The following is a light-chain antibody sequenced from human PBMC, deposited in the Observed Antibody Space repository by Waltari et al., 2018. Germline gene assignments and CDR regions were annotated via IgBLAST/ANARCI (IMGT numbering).Light chain of an antibody. J-gene: IGKJ1*01. V-gene: IGKV1-5*03. CDR2: EES. CDR1: QSISSW. Sequence: DIQMTQSPSTLSADVGDSVTITCRASQSISSWLAWYQQKPGNAPKLLIYEESNLQSGVPSRFSGSGSGTEFTLTISSLQPDDFATYFCQHYKNYPRTFGQGTKVEIK. CDR3: QHYKNYPRT.